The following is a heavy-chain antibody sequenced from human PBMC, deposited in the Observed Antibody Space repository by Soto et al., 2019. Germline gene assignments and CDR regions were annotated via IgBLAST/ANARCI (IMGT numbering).Heavy chain of an antibody. J-gene: IGHJ4*02. D-gene: IGHD2-2*02. CDR1: GGSISSSSYY. V-gene: IGHV4-39*01. Sequence: QLQLQESGPGLVKPSETLSLTCTVSGGSISSSSYYWGWIRQPPGKGLEWIGSIYYSGSTYYNPSLKSRVTISVDTSKNQCSLKLSSVTAADTAVSYCARQDIVVVPAAISDYWGQGTLVTVSS. CDR2: IYYSGST. CDR3: ARQDIVVVPAAISDY.